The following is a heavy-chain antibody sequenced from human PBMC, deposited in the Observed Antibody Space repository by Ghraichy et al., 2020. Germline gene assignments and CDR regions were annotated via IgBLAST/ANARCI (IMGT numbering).Heavy chain of an antibody. CDR2: IYISGSI. CDR1: GGSIRRYY. CDR3: ASTYFDFWSDSSGYGMDV. J-gene: IGHJ6*02. D-gene: IGHD3-3*01. V-gene: IGHV4-4*07. Sequence: SQTLSLTCTVSGGSIRRYYWSWIRQPAGKGLEWIGRIYISGSINYNPSLKSRVIMSLDTSKNQFSLKLSSVTAADTAVYYCASTYFDFWSDSSGYGMDVWGQGTTVTVSS.